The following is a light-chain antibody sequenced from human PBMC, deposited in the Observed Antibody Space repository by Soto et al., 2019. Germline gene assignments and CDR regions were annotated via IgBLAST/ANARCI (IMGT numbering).Light chain of an antibody. CDR1: TGAVTSGHY. V-gene: IGLV7-46*01. CDR2: DTS. CDR3: LLSYSGTRV. J-gene: IGLJ2*01. Sequence: QAVVTQEPSLTVSPGGTVTLTCGSSTGAVTSGHYPYWFQQRPGQAPRTLIYDTSTKHSWTPARFSGSFLGGKAALTLSGAQPEDEAEYHCLLSYSGTRVFGGGTKVTVL.